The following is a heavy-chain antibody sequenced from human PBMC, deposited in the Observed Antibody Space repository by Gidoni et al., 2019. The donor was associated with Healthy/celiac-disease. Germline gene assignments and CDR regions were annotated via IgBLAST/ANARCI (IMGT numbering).Heavy chain of an antibody. J-gene: IGHJ6*02. V-gene: IGHV3-21*01. CDR1: GFTFRSYS. Sequence: EVQLVESGGGLVKPGGSLRLPCAASGFTFRSYSLKCVRLAPGKGLEWVSSISSRISYIYYADSVKGRFTISRDNAKNSLYLQMNSLRAEDTAVYYCARDWSDIVLMVYANYYYGMDVWGQGTTVTVSS. CDR3: ARDWSDIVLMVYANYYYGMDV. D-gene: IGHD2-8*01. CDR2: ISSRISYI.